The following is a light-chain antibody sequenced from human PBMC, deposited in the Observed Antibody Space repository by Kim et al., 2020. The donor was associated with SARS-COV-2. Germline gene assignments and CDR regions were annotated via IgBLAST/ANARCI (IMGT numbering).Light chain of an antibody. J-gene: IGKJ1*01. CDR3: QQTHSTPWT. Sequence: SASIGDRVTITCQESENISKYLNWYQQKGGEAPRLLIYQTSTLHGGVPSRFSGSGFGTDFTLTISSLQSEDFTTYYCQQTHSTPWTFGQGTKVDIK. V-gene: IGKV1-39*01. CDR1: ENISKY. CDR2: QTS.